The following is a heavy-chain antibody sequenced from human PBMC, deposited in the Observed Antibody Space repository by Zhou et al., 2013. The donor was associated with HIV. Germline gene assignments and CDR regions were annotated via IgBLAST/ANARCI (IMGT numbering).Heavy chain of an antibody. CDR3: ARESNASGKGRSVDF. Sequence: QIRLVQSESDVKKPGASAKVSCKTSGYTFTNYYVYWIRQAPGQGLEVMGILNPKSGIVNYVERFQAKVIMTRDTSTSTVYLWLSSLTSDDTATYYCARESNASGKGRSVDFWGQGTRLIVSS. D-gene: IGHD3-10*01. J-gene: IGHJ4*02. CDR2: LNPKSGIV. CDR1: GYTFTNYY. V-gene: IGHV1-46*01.